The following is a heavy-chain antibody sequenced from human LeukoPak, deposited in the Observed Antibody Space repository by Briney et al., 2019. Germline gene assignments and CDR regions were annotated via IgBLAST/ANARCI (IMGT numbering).Heavy chain of an antibody. V-gene: IGHV3-21*01. J-gene: IGHJ3*02. D-gene: IGHD5-18*01. CDR1: GFTFYIHS. CDR2: ISGTSNYI. CDR3: ARGLQLWYHCDPFYM. Sequence: GGSLTLACAASGFTFYIHSMNWARQAPGKGLEWVSSISGTSNYIYYADSVKGRFTIPRDNAKNSVYLHMNSLRAEDTAVYYCARGLQLWYHCDPFYMWGQETMVTVSS.